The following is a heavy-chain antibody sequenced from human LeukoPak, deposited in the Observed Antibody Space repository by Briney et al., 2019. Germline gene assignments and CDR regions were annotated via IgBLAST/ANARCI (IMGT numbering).Heavy chain of an antibody. CDR3: ARGSCSGGSCYPGFDY. J-gene: IGHJ4*02. D-gene: IGHD2-15*01. CDR1: GFIFSTYY. CDR2: ISSGSTYI. Sequence: GGSLRLSCVASGFIFSTYYINWVRQAPGKGLEWVSSISSGSTYIYYADSVKGRFTVSRDNAKNSLYLQMNSLRAEDTAVYYCARGSCSGGSCYPGFDYWGQGTLVTVSS. V-gene: IGHV3-21*01.